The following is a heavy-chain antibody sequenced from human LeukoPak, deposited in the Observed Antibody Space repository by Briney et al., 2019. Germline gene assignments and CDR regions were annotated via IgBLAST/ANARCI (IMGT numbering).Heavy chain of an antibody. CDR3: AKENSGDCFDY. D-gene: IGHD2/OR15-2a*01. CDR1: GFSFSDYY. V-gene: IGHV3-11*01. J-gene: IGHJ4*02. Sequence: GGSLRLSCAASGFSFSDYYMTWIRQAPGKGLEWVSYISSGGDTIYYADSVKDRFTISRDNSKNTLYLQMNSLRAEDTAVYYCAKENSGDCFDYWGQGTLVTVSS. CDR2: ISSGGDTI.